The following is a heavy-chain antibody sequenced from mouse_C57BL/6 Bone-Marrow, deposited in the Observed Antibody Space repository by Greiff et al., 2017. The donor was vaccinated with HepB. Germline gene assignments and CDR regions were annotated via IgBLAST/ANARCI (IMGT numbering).Heavy chain of an antibody. D-gene: IGHD1-1*01. J-gene: IGHJ2*01. V-gene: IGHV1-69*01. CDR3: ARYDYGSSFDY. Sequence: VKLQQPGAELVMPGASVKLSCKASGYTFTSYWMHWVKQRPGQGLEWIGEIDPSDSYTNYNQKFKGKSTLTVDKSSSTAYMPLSSLTSEDSAVYYCARYDYGSSFDYWGQGTTLTVSS. CDR1: GYTFTSYW. CDR2: IDPSDSYT.